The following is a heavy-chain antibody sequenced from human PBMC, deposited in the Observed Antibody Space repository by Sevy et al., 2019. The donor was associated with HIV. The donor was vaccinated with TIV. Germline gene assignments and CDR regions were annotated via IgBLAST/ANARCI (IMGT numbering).Heavy chain of an antibody. CDR2: IYYSGST. CDR1: GGSISSSSYY. V-gene: IGHV4-39*01. J-gene: IGHJ4*02. CDR3: ARLDFWSGYPYFDY. D-gene: IGHD3-3*01. Sequence: KQSQTLSLTCTVSGGSISSSSYYWGWIRQPPGKGLEWIGSIYYSGSTYYDPSLKSRVTISVDTSKNQFSLKLSSVTAADTAVYYCARLDFWSGYPYFDYWGQGTLVTVSS.